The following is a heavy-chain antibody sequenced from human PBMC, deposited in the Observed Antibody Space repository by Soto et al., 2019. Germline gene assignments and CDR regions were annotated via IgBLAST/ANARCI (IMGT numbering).Heavy chain of an antibody. J-gene: IGHJ4*02. D-gene: IGHD6-6*01. CDR2: INAGNGNT. Sequence: ASVKVSCKTSGYAFRNYGISWVRQAPGQRLEWMGWINAGNGNTKYSQKFQGRVTITRDTSASTAYMELSSLRSEDTAVYYCARTPGGSSSFVDYWGQGTLVTVS. V-gene: IGHV1-3*01. CDR3: ARTPGGSSSFVDY. CDR1: GYAFRNYG.